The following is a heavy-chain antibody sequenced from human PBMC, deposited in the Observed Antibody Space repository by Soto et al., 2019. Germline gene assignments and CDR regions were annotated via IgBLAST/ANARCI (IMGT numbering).Heavy chain of an antibody. D-gene: IGHD3-10*01. V-gene: IGHV3-33*01. Sequence: GGSLRLSCAASGFTFSSYGMHWVRQSPGKGLEWVAVIWYDGSNKYYADSVKGRFTISRDNSKNTLYLQMNSLRAEDTAVYYCARDYLYYYGSGSYSDPYNWFDPWGQGTLVTVS. CDR2: IWYDGSNK. CDR3: ARDYLYYYGSGSYSDPYNWFDP. J-gene: IGHJ5*02. CDR1: GFTFSSYG.